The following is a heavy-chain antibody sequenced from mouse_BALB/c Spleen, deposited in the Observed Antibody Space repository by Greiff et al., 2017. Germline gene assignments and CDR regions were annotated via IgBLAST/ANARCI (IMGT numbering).Heavy chain of an antibody. V-gene: IGHV3-2*02. Sequence: EVQLQQSGPGLVKPSQSLSLTCTVTGYSITSDYAWNWIRQFPGNKLEWMGYISYSGSTSYNPSLKSRISITRDTSKNQFFLQLNSVTTEDTATYYCARGDYYGSQSFDYWGQGTTLTVSS. D-gene: IGHD1-1*01. CDR1: GYSITSDYA. J-gene: IGHJ2*01. CDR2: ISYSGST. CDR3: ARGDYYGSQSFDY.